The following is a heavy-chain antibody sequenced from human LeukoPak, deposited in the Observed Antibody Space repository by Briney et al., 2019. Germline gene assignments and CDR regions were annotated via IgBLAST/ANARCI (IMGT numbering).Heavy chain of an antibody. CDR3: AKEYTGTFSPFPSYFDN. J-gene: IGHJ4*02. V-gene: IGHV3-23*01. Sequence: GGSLRLSCAASGFTFSSYAMNWVRQAPGKELEWVSAITGSGGRTYYADSVKGRFTISRDNSKNTLYLQMNSLRAEDTAIYYCAKEYTGTFSPFPSYFDNWGQGTLVPSPQ. D-gene: IGHD1-26*01. CDR2: ITGSGGRT. CDR1: GFTFSSYA.